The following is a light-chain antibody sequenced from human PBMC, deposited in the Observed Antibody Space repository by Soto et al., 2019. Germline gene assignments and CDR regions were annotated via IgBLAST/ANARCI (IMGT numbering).Light chain of an antibody. V-gene: IGKV3-20*01. CDR3: QQYESSPVT. CDR2: GAS. J-gene: IGKJ3*01. Sequence: EIVLTQSPGTLSLSPGERATLSCRASQSVSSSYLAWYQQKPGQAPRLLIYGASSRATGIPDRFSGSGSGTHFTLTISRLEPEGFAVYYCQQYESSPVTFGPGTKVDIK. CDR1: QSVSSSY.